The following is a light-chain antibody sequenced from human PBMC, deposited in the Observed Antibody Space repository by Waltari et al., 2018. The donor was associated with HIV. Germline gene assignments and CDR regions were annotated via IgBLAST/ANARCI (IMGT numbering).Light chain of an antibody. CDR3: QLFGSLTWT. CDR1: QISSGY. Sequence: PGERATLSCRASQISSGYLAWYQQKPGQAPRLLLYRASTRATGIPDRFSGRGSGTDFTLTISRLEPEDFAVYYCQLFGSLTWTFGQGTKVEIK. CDR2: RAS. V-gene: IGKV3-20*01. J-gene: IGKJ1*01.